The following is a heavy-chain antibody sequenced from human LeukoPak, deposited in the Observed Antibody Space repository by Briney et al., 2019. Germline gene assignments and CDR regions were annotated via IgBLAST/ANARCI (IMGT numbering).Heavy chain of an antibody. D-gene: IGHD3-10*01. CDR1: RYIFTGYY. J-gene: IGHJ4*02. Sequence: ALVRASCKASRYIFTGYYIHWVRQAPGHQVKCIGWTNSDSGATNYALNFQGRVAMTRDSSITTAYMELRRLSSDDTAVYYCARDYRGVGSGSPFGFDYWGQGTLVTVSS. CDR2: TNSDSGAT. CDR3: ARDYRGVGSGSPFGFDY. V-gene: IGHV1-2*02.